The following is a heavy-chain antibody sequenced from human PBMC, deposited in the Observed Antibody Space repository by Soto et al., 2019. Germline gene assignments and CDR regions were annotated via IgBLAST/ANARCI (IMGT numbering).Heavy chain of an antibody. J-gene: IGHJ4*02. CDR1: GGSISSYY. Sequence: QVQLQESGPGLVKPSETLSLTCTVSGGSISSYYWSWIRQPPGKGLEWIGYIYYSGSTNYNPSLKSRVTISVDTSKNQFSLKLSSATAADTAVYYCARGSYSSSWYMGWGQGTLVTVSS. D-gene: IGHD6-13*01. CDR2: IYYSGST. CDR3: ARGSYSSSWYMG. V-gene: IGHV4-59*01.